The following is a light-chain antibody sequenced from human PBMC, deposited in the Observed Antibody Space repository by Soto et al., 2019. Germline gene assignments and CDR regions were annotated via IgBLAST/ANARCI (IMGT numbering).Light chain of an antibody. CDR1: QSVSSK. J-gene: IGKJ5*01. CDR2: GAS. CDR3: QQYGSSPPIT. V-gene: IGKV3-20*01. Sequence: EILMTQSHATLSVSPGERATLSCRASQSVSSKLAWYQQKPGQAPRLLIYGASSRATGIPDRFSGSGSGTDFTLTISRLEPEDFAVYYCQQYGSSPPITFGQGTRLEIK.